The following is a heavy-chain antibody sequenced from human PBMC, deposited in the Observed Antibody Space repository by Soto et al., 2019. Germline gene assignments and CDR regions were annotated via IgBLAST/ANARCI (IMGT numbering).Heavy chain of an antibody. CDR1: GFTFSSYS. J-gene: IGHJ6*01. V-gene: IGHV3-21*01. CDR2: ISSSSSYI. CDR3: ARAAIRDIVVVVAATPNYYYYGMDV. Sequence: EVQLVESGGGLVKPGGSLRLSCAASGFTFSSYSMNWVRQAPGKGLEWVSSISSSSSYIYYADSVKGRFTISRDNAKNSLYLQMDSLRAEDTAVYYCARAAIRDIVVVVAATPNYYYYGMDVW. D-gene: IGHD2-15*01.